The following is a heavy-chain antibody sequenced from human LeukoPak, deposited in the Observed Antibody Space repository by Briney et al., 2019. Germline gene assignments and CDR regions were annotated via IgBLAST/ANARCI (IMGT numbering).Heavy chain of an antibody. CDR2: ISWNSGSI. V-gene: IGHV3-9*01. J-gene: IGHJ4*02. CDR3: ARGYSSSWPLDY. CDR1: GFIFDDYA. Sequence: PGGSLRLSCAASGFIFDDYAIHWVRQALGSGLEWVSGISWNSGSIAYADSVKGRFTISRDNAKNSVHLQMNSLRVEDTALYYCARGYSSSWPLDYWGQGTLVTVSS. D-gene: IGHD6-13*01.